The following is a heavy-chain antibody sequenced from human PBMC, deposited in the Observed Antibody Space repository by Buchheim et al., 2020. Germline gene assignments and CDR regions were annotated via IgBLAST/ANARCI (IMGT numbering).Heavy chain of an antibody. CDR2: IIPILGIA. J-gene: IGHJ4*02. Sequence: QVQLVQSEAEVKKPESSVKVSCKASGGTFSSYAISWVRQAPGQGLEWMGRIIPILGIANYAQKFQGRVTITADKSTSTAYMELSSLRSEDTAVYYCARAPGSGRSPASDSDYWGQGTL. CDR3: ARAPGSGRSPASDSDY. V-gene: IGHV1-69*04. CDR1: GGTFSSYA. D-gene: IGHD3-10*01.